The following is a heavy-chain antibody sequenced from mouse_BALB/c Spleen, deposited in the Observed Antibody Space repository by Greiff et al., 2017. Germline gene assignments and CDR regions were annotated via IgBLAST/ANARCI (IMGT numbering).Heavy chain of an antibody. CDR3: TRLRGRFAY. CDR2: IDPETGGT. Sequence: QVQLKQSGAELVRPGASVTLSCKASGYTFTDYEMHWVKQTPVHGLEWIGAIDPETGGTAYNQKFKGKATLTADKSSSTAYMELRSLTSEDSAVYYCTRLRGRFAYWGQGTLVTVSA. D-gene: IGHD1-1*01. J-gene: IGHJ3*01. CDR1: GYTFTDYE. V-gene: IGHV1-15*01.